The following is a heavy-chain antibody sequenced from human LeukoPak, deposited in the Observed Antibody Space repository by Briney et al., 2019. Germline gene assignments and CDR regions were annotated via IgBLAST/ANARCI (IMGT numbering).Heavy chain of an antibody. J-gene: IGHJ4*02. CDR2: MGFEGVDK. V-gene: IGHV3-30*02. D-gene: IGHD4-23*01. CDR3: AKDLHGGYSSDY. CDR1: GFIFNNFG. Sequence: GGSLRLSCAASGFIFNNFGMHWVRQAPGKGLEFVAFMGFEGVDKYYADSVKGRFTISNDNSKATLYLQMNSLRPEDTAIYYCAKDLHGGYSSDYWGQGTLVTVSS.